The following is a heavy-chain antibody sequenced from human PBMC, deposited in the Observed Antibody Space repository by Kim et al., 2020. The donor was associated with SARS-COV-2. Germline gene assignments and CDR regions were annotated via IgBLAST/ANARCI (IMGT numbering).Heavy chain of an antibody. CDR3: AKVGADYDILTGYYSYGMDV. Sequence: RFTISRDNSKNTLDLQMNSLRAEDTAVYYCAKVGADYDILTGYYSYGMDVWGQGTTVTVSS. J-gene: IGHJ6*02. V-gene: IGHV3-23*01. D-gene: IGHD3-9*01.